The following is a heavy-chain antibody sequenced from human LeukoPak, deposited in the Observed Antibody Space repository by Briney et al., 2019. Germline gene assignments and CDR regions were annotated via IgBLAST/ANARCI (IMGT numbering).Heavy chain of an antibody. D-gene: IGHD3-10*01. CDR1: GYTFTGYY. CDR3: ARQRITMVRGVKDYYYYYYMDV. J-gene: IGHJ6*03. Sequence: ASVKVSCTASGYTFTGYYMHWVRQAPGQGLEWMGWINPNSGGTNYAQKFQGRVTMTRDTSISTAYMELSRLRSDDTAVYYCARQRITMVRGVKDYYYYYYMDVWGKGTTVTVSS. CDR2: INPNSGGT. V-gene: IGHV1-2*02.